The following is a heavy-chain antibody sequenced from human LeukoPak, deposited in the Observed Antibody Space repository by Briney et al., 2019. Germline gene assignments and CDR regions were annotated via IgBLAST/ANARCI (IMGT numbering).Heavy chain of an antibody. CDR1: GFTFCDYA. CDR2: ISGSGGST. Sequence: GGSLRRSCTASGFTFCDYAMSWFRQAPGKGREWVSSISGSGGSTYYADSVKGRFTISRDKSKNTLDLQMNSLRAEDPAVSSCAKHNSSLSNWAHRDAFDIWGQGTLVTVSS. CDR3: AKHNSSLSNWAHRDAFDI. J-gene: IGHJ3*02. D-gene: IGHD7-27*01. V-gene: IGHV3-23*01.